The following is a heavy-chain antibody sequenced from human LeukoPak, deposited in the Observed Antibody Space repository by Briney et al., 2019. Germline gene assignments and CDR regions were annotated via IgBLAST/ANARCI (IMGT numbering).Heavy chain of an antibody. CDR1: GYTFTSYD. V-gene: IGHV1-8*01. CDR3: AVWFGESRRDY. CDR2: MNPNSGNT. J-gene: IGHJ4*02. D-gene: IGHD3-10*01. Sequence: ASVTVSCKASGYTFTSYDINWVRQAPGQGLEWMGWMNPNSGNTGYAQKFQGRVTMTRNTSISTAYMELSSLRSEDTAVYYCAVWFGESRRDYWGQGTLVTVSS.